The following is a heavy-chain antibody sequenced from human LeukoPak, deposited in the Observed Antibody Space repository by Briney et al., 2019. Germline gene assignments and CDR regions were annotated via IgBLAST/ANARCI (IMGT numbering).Heavy chain of an antibody. CDR2: IYTSGST. CDR3: ATDFYGRSDY. J-gene: IGHJ4*01. V-gene: IGHV4-61*02. D-gene: IGHD2/OR15-2a*01. CDR1: GGSISSGSYY. Sequence: SQNLSLTCTVSGGSISSGSYYWSWIRQPAGKGLEWIGRIYTSGSTNYNPSLKSRVTISVDTSKNQFSLKLSSVTAADTAVYYCATDFYGRSDYWGQGTLVTVSS.